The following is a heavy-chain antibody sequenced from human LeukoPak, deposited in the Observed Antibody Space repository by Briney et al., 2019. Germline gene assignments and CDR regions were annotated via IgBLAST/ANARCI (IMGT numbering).Heavy chain of an antibody. CDR2: IYHSGST. D-gene: IGHD3-3*01. V-gene: IGHV4-4*02. J-gene: IGHJ4*02. CDR1: GGSISSSNW. Sequence: PSGTLSLTCAVSGGSISSSNWWSWVRQPPGKGLEWIGEIYHSGSTNYNPSLKSRVTISVDTSKNQFSLKLSSVTAADTAVYYCASDFWSGYYWNYWGQGTLVTVSS. CDR3: ASDFWSGYYWNY.